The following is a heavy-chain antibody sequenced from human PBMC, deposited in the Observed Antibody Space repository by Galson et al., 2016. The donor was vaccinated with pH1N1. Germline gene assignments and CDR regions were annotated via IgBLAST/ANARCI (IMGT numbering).Heavy chain of an antibody. CDR1: GFTFSTYW. CDR3: ARERAGAFHL. J-gene: IGHJ3*01. V-gene: IGHV3-7*01. Sequence: SLRLSCADSGFTFSTYWMTWVRQIPGKGLQWLANIKQDGSGKHYVDSVKGRFTISRDNAKNSLYLQMNSLRAEDTAVYYCARERAGAFHLWGQGTMDIVSS. CDR2: IKQDGSGK.